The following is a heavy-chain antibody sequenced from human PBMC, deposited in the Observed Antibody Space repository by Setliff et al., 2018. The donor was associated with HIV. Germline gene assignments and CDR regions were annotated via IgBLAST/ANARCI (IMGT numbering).Heavy chain of an antibody. CDR1: GLIFSSYE. V-gene: IGHV3-7*01. Sequence: GGSLRLSCAASGLIFSSYEMTWVRQAPGKGLEWVGNIKSDGTEKNYADSVRGRFTISRDNTKNSLYLQMDGLRVEDTAVYYCARLRINDFWGQGTPVTAPQ. J-gene: IGHJ4*02. CDR2: IKSDGTEK. CDR3: ARLRINDF.